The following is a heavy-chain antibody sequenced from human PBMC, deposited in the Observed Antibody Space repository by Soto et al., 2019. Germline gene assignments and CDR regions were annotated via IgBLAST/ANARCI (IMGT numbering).Heavy chain of an antibody. J-gene: IGHJ4*02. CDR1: GGSISSSSYY. V-gene: IGHV4-39*01. CDR3: ATLRYSGYDLSRYYFDY. D-gene: IGHD5-12*01. Sequence: PSETLSLTCTVSGGSISSSSYYWGWIRQPPGKGLEWIGSIYYSGSTYYNPSLKSRVTISVETSKNQFSLKLSSVTAADTAVYYCATLRYSGYDLSRYYFDYWGQGTLVNVSS. CDR2: IYYSGST.